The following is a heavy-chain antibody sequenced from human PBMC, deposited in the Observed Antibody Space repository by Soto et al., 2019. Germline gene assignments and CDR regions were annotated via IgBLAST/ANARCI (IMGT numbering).Heavy chain of an antibody. Sequence: PSETLSLTCTVSGASINSAAYYWSWIRQRPGEGLEWIGFISYSGYTFQNPSLKSRLLLSVATSKNQFSLELSFVTAADTAVYYCARGPTPSWSSYRFSYFDSWGHGSLVT. J-gene: IGHJ4*01. D-gene: IGHD3-16*02. CDR1: GASINSAAYY. V-gene: IGHV4-31*03. CDR2: ISYSGYT. CDR3: ARGPTPSWSSYRFSYFDS.